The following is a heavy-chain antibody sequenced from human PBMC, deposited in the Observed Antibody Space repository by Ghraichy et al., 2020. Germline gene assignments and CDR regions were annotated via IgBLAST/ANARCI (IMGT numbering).Heavy chain of an antibody. V-gene: IGHV3-7*03. CDR1: GFTFSSYW. J-gene: IGHJ6*02. CDR2: IKQDGSEK. CDR3: ASHAGRVLYYYGMDV. D-gene: IGHD6-13*01. Sequence: GGSLRLSCAASGFTFSSYWMSWVRQAPGKGLEWVANIKQDGSEKYYVDSVKGRFTISRDNAKNSLYLQMNSLRAEDTAVYYCASHAGRVLYYYGMDVWGQGTTVTVSS.